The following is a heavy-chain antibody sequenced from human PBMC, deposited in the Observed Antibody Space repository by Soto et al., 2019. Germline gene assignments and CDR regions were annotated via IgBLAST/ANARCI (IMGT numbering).Heavy chain of an antibody. V-gene: IGHV3-30*18. D-gene: IGHD2-2*02. CDR3: AKDSEDIVVVPAAKPYYYYGMDV. J-gene: IGHJ6*02. CDR2: ISYDGSNK. Sequence: GGSLRLSCAASRFTFSSYGMHWVRQAPGKGLEWVAVISYDGSNKYYADSVKGRFTISRDNSKNTLYLQMNSLRAEDTAVYYCAKDSEDIVVVPAAKPYYYYGMDVWGQGTTVTV. CDR1: RFTFSSYG.